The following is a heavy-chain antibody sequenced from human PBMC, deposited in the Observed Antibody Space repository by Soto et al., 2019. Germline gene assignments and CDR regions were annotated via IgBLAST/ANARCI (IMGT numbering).Heavy chain of an antibody. J-gene: IGHJ5*02. CDR1: SGSIRSYY. Sequence: SETLSLTCTVSSGSIRSYYWNWIRQPPGQRLEWIGNIYYGGSTNYNRSLKSRVTISADTSKNQFSLKLSSVTAADTAVYYCARGGDSAWDNWLDPWGQGTLVTVSS. CDR3: ARGGDSAWDNWLDP. D-gene: IGHD6-19*01. V-gene: IGHV4-59*08. CDR2: IYYGGST.